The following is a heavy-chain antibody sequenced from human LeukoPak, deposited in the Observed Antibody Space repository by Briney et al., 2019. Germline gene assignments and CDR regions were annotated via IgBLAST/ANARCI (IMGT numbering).Heavy chain of an antibody. Sequence: PGGSLRLSCAASGFTFSSYSMNWVRQAPGKGLEWVSSISSSSSYIYYADSVKGRFTISRDNAKNSLYLQMNCLRAEDTAVYYCARDYYGSGTNWFDPWGQGTLVTVSS. CDR2: ISSSSSYI. CDR1: GFTFSSYS. V-gene: IGHV3-21*01. CDR3: ARDYYGSGTNWFDP. J-gene: IGHJ5*02. D-gene: IGHD3-10*01.